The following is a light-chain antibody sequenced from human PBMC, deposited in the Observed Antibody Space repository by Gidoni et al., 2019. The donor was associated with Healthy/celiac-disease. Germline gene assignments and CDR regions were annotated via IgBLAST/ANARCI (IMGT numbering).Light chain of an antibody. CDR3: QQYGSSPIT. V-gene: IGKV3-20*01. J-gene: IGKJ5*01. CDR1: QSVSSSY. Sequence: EIVLTQTPATLSLSPGERATLYCRASQSVSSSYLAWYQQKPGQAPLLLIYGASSRATGIPDRFSGSWSGTDFTLTISRLEPEVFAVYYCQQYGSSPITFGQGTRLEIK. CDR2: GAS.